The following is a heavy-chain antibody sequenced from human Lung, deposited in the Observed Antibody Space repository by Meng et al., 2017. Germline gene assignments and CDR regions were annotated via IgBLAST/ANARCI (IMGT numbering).Heavy chain of an antibody. J-gene: IGHJ2*01. CDR2: IYNSGST. Sequence: QVQLQESGPGLVKPSHTLSLTCAVSGGSISSSDYYWSWIRQPPGKGLEWSGHIYNSGSTYYNPSLKSRITISVDTSKIQFSLKLSSVTAADTAVYYCARGQKGYFDLWGRGTLVTVSS. CDR1: GGSISSSDYY. CDR3: ARGQKGYFDL. V-gene: IGHV4-30-4*01.